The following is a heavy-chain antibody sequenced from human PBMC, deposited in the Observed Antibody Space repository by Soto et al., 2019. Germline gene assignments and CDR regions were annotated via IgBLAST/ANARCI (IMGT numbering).Heavy chain of an antibody. D-gene: IGHD2-21*02. Sequence: QVQLQESGPGLVKPSETLSLTCTVSGIPVTRGTYYWSWIRQSPGKGLEWIGYISYGGSTNYTPPIKSRVTSSVDTSKIPVSLHLSSGTAADTAVYYCARGLAYSGGDCPWGRGTLVTVSS. CDR3: ARGLAYSGGDCP. CDR2: ISYGGST. J-gene: IGHJ5*02. CDR1: GIPVTRGTYY. V-gene: IGHV4-61*01.